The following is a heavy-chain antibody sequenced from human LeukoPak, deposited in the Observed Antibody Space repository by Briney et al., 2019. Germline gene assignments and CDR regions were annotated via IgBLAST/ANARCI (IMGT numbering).Heavy chain of an antibody. CDR3: ARDRGAEDWFDP. D-gene: IGHD4/OR15-4a*01. CDR2: ISGSGGVT. V-gene: IGHV3-23*01. CDR1: GFTFSSYA. J-gene: IGHJ5*02. Sequence: GGSLRLSCAASGFTFSSYAMSWVRQAPGKGLEWVSAISGSGGVTYYADSVKGRFTISRDDAKNSLYLQMYSLRAEDTAVYYCARDRGAEDWFDPWGQGTLVTVSS.